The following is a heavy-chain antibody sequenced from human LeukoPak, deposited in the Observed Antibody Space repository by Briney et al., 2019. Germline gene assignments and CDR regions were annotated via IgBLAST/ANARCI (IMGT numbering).Heavy chain of an antibody. CDR1: GFSFSSYR. Sequence: PGGSLRFSCAASGFSFSSYRMIWVRQAPGKGLEWVSSVSNSGDYIHYADSVKGRFTISRDNSKNSLYLQMNSLRAEDTAVYYCARALIGYYFDYWGQGTLVTVSS. D-gene: IGHD2-8*01. V-gene: IGHV3-21*06. CDR2: VSNSGDYI. J-gene: IGHJ4*02. CDR3: ARALIGYYFDY.